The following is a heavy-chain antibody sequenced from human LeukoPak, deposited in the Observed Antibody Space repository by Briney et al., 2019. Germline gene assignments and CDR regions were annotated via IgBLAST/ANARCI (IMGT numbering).Heavy chain of an antibody. V-gene: IGHV3-30*04. CDR2: ISYDGSNK. CDR1: GFTFSSYA. CDR3: ASINNYDWFDP. Sequence: PGGSLRLSCAASGFTFSSYAMHWVRQAPGKGLEWVAVISYDGSNKYYADSVKGRFTISGDNSKNTLYLQMNSLRAEDTAVYYCASINNYDWFDPWGQGTLVTVSS. D-gene: IGHD1-1*01. J-gene: IGHJ5*02.